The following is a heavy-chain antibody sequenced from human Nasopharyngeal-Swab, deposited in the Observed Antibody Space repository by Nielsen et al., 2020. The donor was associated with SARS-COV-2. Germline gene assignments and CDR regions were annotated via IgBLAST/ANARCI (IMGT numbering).Heavy chain of an antibody. CDR3: AKPLAYCGGDCYWGDAFDI. CDR2: ISGSGGST. D-gene: IGHD2-21*01. J-gene: IGHJ3*02. V-gene: IGHV3-23*01. Sequence: GESLKLSCAASGFTFSSYAMSWVRQAPGKGLEWVSAISGSGGSTYYADSVKGRFTISRDNSKNTLYLQMNSLRAEDTAVYYCAKPLAYCGGDCYWGDAFDIWGQGTMVTVSS. CDR1: GFTFSSYA.